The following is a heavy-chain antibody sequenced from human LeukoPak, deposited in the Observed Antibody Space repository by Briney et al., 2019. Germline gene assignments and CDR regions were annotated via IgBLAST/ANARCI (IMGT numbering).Heavy chain of an antibody. CDR3: ARQEQQLGFDY. J-gene: IGHJ4*02. V-gene: IGHV4-39*01. Sequence: XSSYYXGWIRQPPGKGLEWIGSIYYSGSTYYNPSLKSRVTISVDTSKNQFSLKLSSVTAADTAVYYCARQEQQLGFDYWGQGTLVTVSS. CDR1: XSSYY. D-gene: IGHD6-13*01. CDR2: IYYSGST.